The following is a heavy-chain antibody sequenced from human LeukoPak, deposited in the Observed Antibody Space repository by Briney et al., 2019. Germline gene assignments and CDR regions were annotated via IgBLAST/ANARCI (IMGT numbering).Heavy chain of an antibody. CDR2: ISGSGGST. V-gene: IGHV3-23*01. Sequence: GGSLRLSCAASGFTFSSYAISWARQAPGKGLESVSAISGSGGSTYYAGSVKGRFTISRDNSKNTLYLQMSSLRAEDTAVYYYAKDSDNGDYLWVFDYRGQGTLVTLSS. D-gene: IGHD4-17*01. CDR3: AKDSDNGDYLWVFDY. J-gene: IGHJ4*02. CDR1: GFTFSSYA.